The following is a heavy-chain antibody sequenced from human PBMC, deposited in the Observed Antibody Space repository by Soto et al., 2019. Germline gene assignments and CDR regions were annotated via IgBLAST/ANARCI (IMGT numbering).Heavy chain of an antibody. CDR3: ARDXQYSGYDFVSRFDY. CDR1: GGSVSSSSSY. Sequence: PSETLSLTCTVSGGSVSSSSSYWSWIRQPPGKGLEWIGYVYYGGSTNYHPSLKSRVTMSVETSKNQFSLKVKSVTAADTAVYYCARDXQYSGYDFVSRFDYWGQGALVTVSS. D-gene: IGHD6-25*01. J-gene: IGHJ4*02. V-gene: IGHV4-61*01. CDR2: VYYGGST.